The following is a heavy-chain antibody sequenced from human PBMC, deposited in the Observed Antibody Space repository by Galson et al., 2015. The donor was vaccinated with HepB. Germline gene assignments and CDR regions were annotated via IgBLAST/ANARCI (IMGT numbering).Heavy chain of an antibody. J-gene: IGHJ4*02. Sequence: SLRLSCAASGFTFSSYGMNWVRQAPGKGLEWVSSINSDGSSTSYADSVKGRFTISRDNAKNTLYLQINSLRAEDTAGYYCARGGLEHPTRWGQGTLVTVSS. CDR1: GFTFSSYG. CDR3: ARGGLEHPTR. D-gene: IGHD1/OR15-1a*01. CDR2: INSDGSST. V-gene: IGHV3-74*01.